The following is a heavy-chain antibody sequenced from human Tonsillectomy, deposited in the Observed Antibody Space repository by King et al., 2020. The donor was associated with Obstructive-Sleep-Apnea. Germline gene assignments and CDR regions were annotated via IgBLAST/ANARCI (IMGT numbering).Heavy chain of an antibody. Sequence: QLVQSGAEVKKPGASVKVSCKASGGTFSNYAISWVRQAPGQGLEWMGGIIPIFGTANYAQKFQGRVTITADESTSTAYMELSSLRSEDTAVFYCARGSSSFSIYYYYGMDVWGQGTTVTVSS. V-gene: IGHV1-69*01. CDR2: IIPIFGTA. D-gene: IGHD6-6*01. CDR1: GGTFSNYA. CDR3: ARGSSSFSIYYYYGMDV. J-gene: IGHJ6*02.